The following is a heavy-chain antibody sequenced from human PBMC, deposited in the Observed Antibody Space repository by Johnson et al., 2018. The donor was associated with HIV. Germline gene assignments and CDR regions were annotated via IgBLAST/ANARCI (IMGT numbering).Heavy chain of an antibody. Sequence: QVQLVESGGGLIQPGGSLRLSCAASGFSFSDYYMTWIRQAPGKGLEWVSYISSSSSTTYYADSVKGRFTISRDNAKNSLYLQMNSLRAEDKAVYYCARDQYSSDWVGGGDAFDIWGQGTMFTVSS. CDR1: GFSFSDYY. V-gene: IGHV3-11*04. J-gene: IGHJ3*02. CDR2: ISSSSSTT. D-gene: IGHD6-19*01. CDR3: ARDQYSSDWVGGGDAFDI.